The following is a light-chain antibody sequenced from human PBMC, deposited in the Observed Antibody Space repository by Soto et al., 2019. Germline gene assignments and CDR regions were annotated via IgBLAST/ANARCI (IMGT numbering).Light chain of an antibody. CDR3: QQASSSPIT. J-gene: IGKJ5*01. V-gene: IGKV3-20*01. Sequence: EIVLKQSPGTLSSSPGERATLSCRASQSVSSSYLAWYQQKPGQAPRLLMSAASSRATGIPDRFSGSWSGTDCTLAISRVEAEDVTEKSLQQASSSPITFGQGKLLEIK. CDR2: AAS. CDR1: QSVSSSY.